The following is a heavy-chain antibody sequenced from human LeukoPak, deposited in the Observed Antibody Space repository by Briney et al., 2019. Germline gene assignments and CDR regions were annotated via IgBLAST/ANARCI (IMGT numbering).Heavy chain of an antibody. Sequence: PSETLSLTCTVSGGSMRSSSYYWGWIRQPPGKGLEWIGSISYSGSSYYNPSLKSRVTVSVDTSKNQFSVKLSSVTAADTAVYFCARASYNYGSENYIFDYWGQGTLVTVSS. D-gene: IGHD3-10*01. J-gene: IGHJ4*02. CDR2: ISYSGSS. V-gene: IGHV4-39*07. CDR1: GGSMRSSSYY. CDR3: ARASYNYGSENYIFDY.